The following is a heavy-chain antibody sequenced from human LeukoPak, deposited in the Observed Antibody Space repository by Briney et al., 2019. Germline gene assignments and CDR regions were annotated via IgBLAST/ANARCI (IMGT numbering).Heavy chain of an antibody. CDR1: GFTFGNSW. CDR3: IVVVEPPDSDGFDV. V-gene: IGHV3-74*01. CDR2: INADGSTT. J-gene: IGHJ3*01. D-gene: IGHD1-14*01. Sequence: GGSLRLSCAASGFTFGNSWVHWVRQAPGKGLVWVSLINADGSTTSYADSVKGRFTISRDNARNTLSLEMNSLTIEDTAMYYCIVVVEPPDSDGFDVWGQGTTITVSS.